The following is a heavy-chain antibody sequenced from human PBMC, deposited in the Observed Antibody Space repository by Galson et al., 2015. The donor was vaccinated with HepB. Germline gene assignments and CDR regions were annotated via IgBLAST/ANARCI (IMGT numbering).Heavy chain of an antibody. Sequence: SLRLSCAASGFTFSSYWMHWVRLAPGKGLVWVSRINSDGSSTSYADSVKGRFTISRDNAKNTVYLQMNSLRAEDTAVYYCARDYYDSSGRRGGLADYWGQGTLVTVSS. D-gene: IGHD3-22*01. V-gene: IGHV3-74*01. CDR1: GFTFSSYW. CDR3: ARDYYDSSGRRGGLADY. J-gene: IGHJ4*02. CDR2: INSDGSST.